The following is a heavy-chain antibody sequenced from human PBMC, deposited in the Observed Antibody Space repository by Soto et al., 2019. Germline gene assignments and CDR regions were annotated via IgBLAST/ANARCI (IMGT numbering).Heavy chain of an antibody. CDR3: ARDREIMYGYYAFDY. Sequence: EVQLVESGGGLVKPGGSVRLSCAASGFTFSSYSMNWVRQAPGKGLEWVSSISSSSSYIYYADSVKGRFTISRDNAKNSQYLQMNRLRAEDTAVYYCARDREIMYGYYAFDYWGQGTLVTVSS. V-gene: IGHV3-21*01. CDR1: GFTFSSYS. D-gene: IGHD3-3*01. J-gene: IGHJ4*02. CDR2: ISSSSSYI.